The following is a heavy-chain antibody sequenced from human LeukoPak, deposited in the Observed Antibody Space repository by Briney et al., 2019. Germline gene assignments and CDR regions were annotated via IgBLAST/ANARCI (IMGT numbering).Heavy chain of an antibody. CDR3: ARPNVADPL. CDR2: IYYSGST. J-gene: IGHJ4*02. CDR1: GGSISSYY. V-gene: IGHV4-59*01. D-gene: IGHD6-13*01. Sequence: KPSETLSLTCTGSGGSISSYYWSWIRQPPGKGLEWNGYIYYSGSTNYNASLTNRVTISVDTSKNQFPLKLTSVTAADTAVYYCARPNVADPLWGQGTLVTASS.